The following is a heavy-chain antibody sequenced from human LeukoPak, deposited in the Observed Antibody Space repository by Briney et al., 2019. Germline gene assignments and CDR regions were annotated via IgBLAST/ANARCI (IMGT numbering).Heavy chain of an antibody. Sequence: PGRSLRLSCAASGFTFDDYAMHWVRQAPGKGLEWVSGISWNSGSIGYADSVKGRFTISRDNAKNSLYLQMNSLRAEDTALYYCAKDITPLGAYYYGSSGYYSDAFDIWGQGTMVTVSS. CDR2: ISWNSGSI. D-gene: IGHD3-22*01. CDR1: GFTFDDYA. V-gene: IGHV3-9*01. J-gene: IGHJ3*02. CDR3: AKDITPLGAYYYGSSGYYSDAFDI.